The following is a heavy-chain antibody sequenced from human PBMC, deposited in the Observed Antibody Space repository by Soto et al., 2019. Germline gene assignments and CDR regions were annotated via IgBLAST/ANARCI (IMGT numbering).Heavy chain of an antibody. J-gene: IGHJ6*02. CDR1: GGSINSGDYY. Sequence: QVQLQESGPGLVKPSQTLSLTCTVSGGSINSGDYYWSWIRQPPGEGLEWIGCIYYSGTTYYNPSLKSRVTISVDTSKNQFSLKLSSVTAADTAVYYCARGGPIVVVPAASYYYYYGMDVWGQGTTVTVSS. V-gene: IGHV4-30-4*01. CDR2: IYYSGTT. CDR3: ARGGPIVVVPAASYYYYYGMDV. D-gene: IGHD2-2*01.